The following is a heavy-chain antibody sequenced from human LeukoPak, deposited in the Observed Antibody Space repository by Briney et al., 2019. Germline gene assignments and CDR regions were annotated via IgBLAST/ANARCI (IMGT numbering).Heavy chain of an antibody. CDR1: GGSISSYY. CDR3: ARGADSTGAFDI. J-gene: IGHJ3*02. D-gene: IGHD3-22*01. V-gene: IGHV4-59*12. CDR2: IYYSGST. Sequence: PSETLSLTCTVSGGSISSYYWSWIRQPPGKGLEWIGYIYYSGSTNYNPSLKSRVTISVDTSKNQFSLKLSSVTAADTAVYYCARGADSTGAFDIWGQGTMVTVSS.